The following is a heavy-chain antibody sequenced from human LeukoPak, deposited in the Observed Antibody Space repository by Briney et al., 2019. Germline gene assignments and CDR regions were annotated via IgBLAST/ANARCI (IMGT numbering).Heavy chain of an antibody. J-gene: IGHJ6*02. CDR3: ARANYKPYYYGMDV. CDR1: GGSISSGDYY. CDR2: IYYSGST. D-gene: IGHD1-7*01. V-gene: IGHV4-30-4*01. Sequence: PSQTLSLTCTVSGGSISSGDYYWSWIRQPPGKGLEWIGYIYYSGSTYYNPSLKGRVTISVDTSKNQFSLKLSSVTAADTAVYYCARANYKPYYYGMDVWGQGTTVTVSS.